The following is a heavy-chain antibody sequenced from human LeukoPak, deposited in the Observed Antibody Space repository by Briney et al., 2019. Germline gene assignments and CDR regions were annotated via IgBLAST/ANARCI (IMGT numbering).Heavy chain of an antibody. V-gene: IGHV4-61*02. D-gene: IGHD6-13*01. CDR3: ARLGAAAPYYVDY. CDR2: IYTSGST. J-gene: IGHJ4*02. Sequence: PSETLSLTCTVSGGSISSGSYYWSWIRQPAGKGLEWIGRIYTSGSTNYNPSLKSRVTISVDTSKNQFSLKLSSVTATDTAVYYCARLGAAAPYYVDYWGQGTLVTVSS. CDR1: GGSISSGSYY.